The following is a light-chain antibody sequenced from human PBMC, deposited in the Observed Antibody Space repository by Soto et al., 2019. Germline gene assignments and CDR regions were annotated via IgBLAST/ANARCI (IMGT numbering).Light chain of an antibody. J-gene: IGKJ4*01. CDR2: GAS. CDR3: QQYGSSPALT. CDR1: QSVSSSY. V-gene: IGKV3-20*01. Sequence: EIVLTQSPGTLSLSPGERATLSCRASQSVSSSYFAWYQQKPGRAPRLLIYGASSRATGIPDRFSGSGSGTDFTLTISRLEPEDFAVYYCQQYGSSPALTFGGGTKVEIK.